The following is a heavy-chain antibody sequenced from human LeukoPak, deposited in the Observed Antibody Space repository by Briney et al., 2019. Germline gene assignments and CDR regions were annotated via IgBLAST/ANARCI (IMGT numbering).Heavy chain of an antibody. CDR2: IYYSGST. D-gene: IGHD1-26*01. CDR1: GGSISSYY. J-gene: IGHJ3*02. V-gene: IGHV4-59*01. Sequence: PSETLSLTCTVSGGSISSYYWGWIRQPPGKGLEWIGYIYYSGSTSYSPSLKNRVTISVDTSKKQFSLKLSSVTAADTAFYYCARYIVSYPHDAFDIWGQGTMVTVSS. CDR3: ARYIVSYPHDAFDI.